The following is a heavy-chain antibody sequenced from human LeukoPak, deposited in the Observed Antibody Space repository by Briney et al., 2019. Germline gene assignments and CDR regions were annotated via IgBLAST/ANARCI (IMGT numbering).Heavy chain of an antibody. CDR3: TRETNTSDSSGYIRDDVRRDDY. Sequence: GGSLRLSCATSGFTFTDYPMNWVRQAPGKGLEWVSNIRTSTEGANYAIYADSVKGRVTFSRDNAKNSLFLQMDSLRVEDTAVYYCTRETNTSDSSGYIRDDVRRDDYWGQGTLVTVSS. CDR2: IRTSTEGANYA. V-gene: IGHV3-11*05. D-gene: IGHD3-22*01. J-gene: IGHJ4*02. CDR1: GFTFTDYP.